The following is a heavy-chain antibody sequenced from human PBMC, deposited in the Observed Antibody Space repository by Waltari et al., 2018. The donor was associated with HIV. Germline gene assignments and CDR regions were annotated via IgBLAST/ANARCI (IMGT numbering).Heavy chain of an antibody. CDR3: ARVPDRSGYQRYAMDV. V-gene: IGHV1-69*01. J-gene: IGHJ6*02. CDR2: IIPLFGEA. Sequence: QVQLVQSGAEVKKPGSSVKVTCMASGGTVSSSDISWVRQAPGQGLEWMGAIIPLFGEANYAQKFQGRLTITADESTSTAYMELSSLRSEDTAVYYCARVPDRSGYQRYAMDVWGQGTTVTVS. CDR1: GGTVSSSD. D-gene: IGHD3-22*01.